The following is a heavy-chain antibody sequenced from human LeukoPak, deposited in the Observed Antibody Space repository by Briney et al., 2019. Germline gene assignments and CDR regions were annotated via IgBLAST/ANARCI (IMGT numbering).Heavy chain of an antibody. J-gene: IGHJ6*02. V-gene: IGHV3-64*01. CDR3: ARFREERTRYSGMDV. D-gene: IGHD3-16*01. CDR1: GFTFSSFT. Sequence: GGSLRLSCAASGFTFSSFTMQWVRQAPGKGLEYVSTVNSDGGNKYYANSVKGRFTISRDNSKNMLYLQMGSLRAEDMGVYYCARFREERTRYSGMDVWGQGTTVTVSS. CDR2: VNSDGGNK.